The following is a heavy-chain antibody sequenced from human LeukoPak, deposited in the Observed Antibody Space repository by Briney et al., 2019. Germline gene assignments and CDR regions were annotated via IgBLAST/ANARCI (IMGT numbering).Heavy chain of an antibody. Sequence: GSVKVSCKASGYTFTSYYMHWVRQAPGQGLEWMGIINPSGGSPSYAQKFQGRVTMTRDTSTSTLYMELSSLRSEDTAVYYCAREADCGGDCYMSVRYFQYWGQGTLVTVSS. CDR2: INPSGGSP. J-gene: IGHJ1*01. D-gene: IGHD2-21*02. V-gene: IGHV1-46*01. CDR3: AREADCGGDCYMSVRYFQY. CDR1: GYTFTSYY.